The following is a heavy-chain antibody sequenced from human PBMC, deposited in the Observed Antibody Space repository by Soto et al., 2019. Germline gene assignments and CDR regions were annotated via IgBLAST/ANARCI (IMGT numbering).Heavy chain of an antibody. Sequence: PQQKLSLTYTVSGGSISSSSYYWGWIRQPPGKGLEWIGSIYYSGSTYYNPSLKSRVTISVDTSKNQFSLKLSSVTAADTAVYYFSRSTLWGSGSYYYGMTV. CDR1: GGSISSSSYY. CDR2: IYYSGST. CDR3: SRSTLWGSGSYYYGMTV. V-gene: IGHV4-39*01. D-gene: IGHD1-26*01. J-gene: IGHJ6*01.